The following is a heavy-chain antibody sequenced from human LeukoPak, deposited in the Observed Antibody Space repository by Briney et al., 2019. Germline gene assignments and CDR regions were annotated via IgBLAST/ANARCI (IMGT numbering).Heavy chain of an antibody. Sequence: SETLSLTCTVSGGSISTDNYYWGWIRQPPGKGLEWLGSIYYDGSTYYNPSLESRVTISVDTSENQFSLKLSSVTAADTAVYYCARSYYYDSSGYLDWGQGTLVTVSS. D-gene: IGHD3-22*01. V-gene: IGHV4-39*07. CDR3: ARSYYYDSSGYLD. CDR2: IYYDGST. CDR1: GGSISTDNYY. J-gene: IGHJ4*02.